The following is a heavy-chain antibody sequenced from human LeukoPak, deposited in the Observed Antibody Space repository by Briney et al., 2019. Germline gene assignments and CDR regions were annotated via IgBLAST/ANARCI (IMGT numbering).Heavy chain of an antibody. V-gene: IGHV3-64D*09. D-gene: IGHD4-17*01. J-gene: IGHJ3*02. Sequence: GGSLRLSCSASVFTFRNYAMHWVRQAPGKGLEYVSAISSNGGSTYYADSVKGRFTISRDNSKTTLYLQMSNLRAEDTAVYYCVNVNGDYAFDIWGQGTMVTVSS. CDR2: ISSNGGST. CDR1: VFTFRNYA. CDR3: VNVNGDYAFDI.